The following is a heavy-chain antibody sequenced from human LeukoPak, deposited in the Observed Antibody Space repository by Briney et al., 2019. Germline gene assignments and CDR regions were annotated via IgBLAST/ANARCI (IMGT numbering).Heavy chain of an antibody. Sequence: PSETLSLTCTVSGYSISSGYYWGWIRQPPGKGLEWIGSIYHSGSTYYNPSLKSRVTISVDTSKNQFSLKLSSVTAADTAVYYCARDLVTTVTIFDYWGQGTLVTVSS. D-gene: IGHD4-17*01. CDR1: GYSISSGYY. J-gene: IGHJ4*02. CDR3: ARDLVTTVTIFDY. V-gene: IGHV4-38-2*02. CDR2: IYHSGST.